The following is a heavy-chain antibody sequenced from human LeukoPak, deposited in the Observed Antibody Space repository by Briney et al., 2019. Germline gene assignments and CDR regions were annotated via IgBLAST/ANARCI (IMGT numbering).Heavy chain of an antibody. CDR1: GFTVSSNY. CDR3: ARGKGYDTSGYYVPLFDY. J-gene: IGHJ4*02. V-gene: IGHV3-66*01. CDR2: IYSGGST. D-gene: IGHD3-22*01. Sequence: GGSLRLSCAASGFTVSSNYMSWVRQAPGKGLECVSVIYSGGSTYYADSVKGRFTISRDNSKNTLYLQMNSLRAEDTAVYYCARGKGYDTSGYYVPLFDYWGQGTLVTVSS.